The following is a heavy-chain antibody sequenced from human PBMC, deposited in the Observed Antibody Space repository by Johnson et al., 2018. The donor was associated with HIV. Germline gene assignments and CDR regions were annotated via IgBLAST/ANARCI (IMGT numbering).Heavy chain of an antibody. J-gene: IGHJ3*02. CDR2: IRSDGTNK. Sequence: QEKLVESGGGLVQPGGSLRLSCAASGFTFSSYGIHWVRQAPGKGLEWVAFIRSDGTNKYYADSVKGRFTISRDNSKNTLYLQMGSLRAEDTAVYYCAREGGYSGYEGVGHTNDAFDIWGQGTMVTVSS. V-gene: IGHV3-30*02. CDR3: AREGGYSGYEGVGHTNDAFDI. CDR1: GFTFSSYG. D-gene: IGHD5-12*01.